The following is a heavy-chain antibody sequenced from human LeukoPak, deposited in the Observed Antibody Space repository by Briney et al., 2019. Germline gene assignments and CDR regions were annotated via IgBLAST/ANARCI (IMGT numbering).Heavy chain of an antibody. D-gene: IGHD6-19*01. CDR3: AKDLARQWLVGLGY. Sequence: GGSLRLSCAASGFTFSSYGMHWVRQAPGKGLEWVAFIRYDGSNKYYADSVKGRFTISRDNSKNTLYLQMNSLRAEDTAVYYCAKDLARQWLVGLGYWGQGTLVTVSS. CDR2: IRYDGSNK. CDR1: GFTFSSYG. J-gene: IGHJ4*02. V-gene: IGHV3-30*02.